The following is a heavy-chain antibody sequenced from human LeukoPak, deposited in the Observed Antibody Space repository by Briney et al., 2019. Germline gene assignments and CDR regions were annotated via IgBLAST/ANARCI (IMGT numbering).Heavy chain of an antibody. V-gene: IGHV1-8*01. D-gene: IGHD3-16*02. CDR3: ARGPLTLLYDYVWGSYRSTYFDP. J-gene: IGHJ5*02. CDR2: MNPNSGNT. Sequence: ASVKVSCKASGYTFTSYDINWVRQATGQGLEWMGWMNPNSGNTGYAQKFQGRVTMTRNTSISTAYMELSSLRSEDTAVYYCARGPLTLLYDYVWGSYRSTYFDPWGQGTLVTVSS. CDR1: GYTFTSYD.